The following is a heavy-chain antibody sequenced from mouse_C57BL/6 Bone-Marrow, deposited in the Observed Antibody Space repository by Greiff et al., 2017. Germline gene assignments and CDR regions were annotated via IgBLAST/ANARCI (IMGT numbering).Heavy chain of an antibody. Sequence: EVQLQQSGAELVRPGASVKLSCTASGFNIKDYYMHWVKQRPEQGLEWIGRIDPEDGDTEYAPKFQGKATMTADTSSNPAYLQLSSLTSEDTAVYYCTTRLQAWFAYGGQGTLVTVSA. CDR3: TTRLQAWFAY. J-gene: IGHJ3*01. CDR2: IDPEDGDT. D-gene: IGHD2-2*01. V-gene: IGHV14-1*01. CDR1: GFNIKDYY.